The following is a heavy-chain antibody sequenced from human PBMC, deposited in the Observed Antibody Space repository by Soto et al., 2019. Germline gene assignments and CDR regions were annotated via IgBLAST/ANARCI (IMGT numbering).Heavy chain of an antibody. CDR3: ARCGNWNYASDS. J-gene: IGHJ4*02. D-gene: IGHD1-7*01. CDR2: ISANNGNT. CDR1: GYTFTTSG. V-gene: IGHV1-18*01. Sequence: QVQLVQSGAEVKKPGASVKVSCKASGYTFTTSGITWVRQAPGQGLEWMGWISANNGNTNYAQNVQGRATMTTDTSTSTAYMELRSLRTDDTAVYYCARCGNWNYASDSWGQGTLVTVS.